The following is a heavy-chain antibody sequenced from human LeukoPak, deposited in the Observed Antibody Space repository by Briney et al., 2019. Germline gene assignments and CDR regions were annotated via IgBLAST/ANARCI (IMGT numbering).Heavy chain of an antibody. V-gene: IGHV1-46*01. D-gene: IGHD1-26*01. CDR1: GYTFTSYY. CDR2: INPSGGST. Sequence: GASVTVSCKASGYTFTSYYMHWVRQAPGQGLEWMGIINPSGGSTSYAQKFQDRATLTRDMSTTTVYMELSSLRSEDTAMYYCTRTVGSYFDYWGQGTLVTVSS. J-gene: IGHJ4*02. CDR3: TRTVGSYFDY.